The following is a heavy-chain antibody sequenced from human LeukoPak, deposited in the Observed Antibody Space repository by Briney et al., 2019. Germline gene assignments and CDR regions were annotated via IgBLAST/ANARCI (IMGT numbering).Heavy chain of an antibody. CDR2: IYTSGST. Sequence: SETLSLTCTVSGGSISSGSYYWSWIRQPAGKGLEWIVRIYTSGSTNYNPALKSRVTITEDKAKNQFSLKLSSVTAADTAVYYCARDQRYSSSWYPEYWFDPWGQGTLVTVSS. CDR3: ARDQRYSSSWYPEYWFDP. CDR1: GGSISSGSYY. J-gene: IGHJ5*02. D-gene: IGHD6-13*01. V-gene: IGHV4-61*02.